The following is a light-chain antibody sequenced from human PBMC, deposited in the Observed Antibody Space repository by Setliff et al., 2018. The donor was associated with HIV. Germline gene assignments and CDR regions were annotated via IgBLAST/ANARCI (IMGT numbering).Light chain of an antibody. CDR3: QQYGSSFT. V-gene: IGKV3D-20*01. CDR1: QTIDSDY. J-gene: IGKJ3*01. Sequence: DIVLTQSPGTLSLSPGERATLSCRASQTIDSDYLAWYQQKPGLAPRLLIFDASTRATGIPDRFSGSGSGTDFTLTINGLEPEDFAVYYCQQYGSSFTFGPGTKVDIK. CDR2: DAS.